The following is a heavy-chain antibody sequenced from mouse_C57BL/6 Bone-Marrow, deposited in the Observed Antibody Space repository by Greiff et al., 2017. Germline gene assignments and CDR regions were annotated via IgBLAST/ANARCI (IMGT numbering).Heavy chain of an antibody. CDR3: AIQGDVISSLVAPFAY. CDR1: GFTFSSYG. Sequence: EVMLVESGGDLVKPGGSLKLSCAASGFTFSSYGMSWVRQTPDKRLEWVATISSGGSYTYYPDSVQGRFTISRDNAKNTLYLQMSSLKSEDTAMXYCAIQGDVISSLVAPFAYWGQGTLVTVSA. J-gene: IGHJ3*01. CDR2: ISSGGSYT. D-gene: IGHD1-1*01. V-gene: IGHV5-6*01.